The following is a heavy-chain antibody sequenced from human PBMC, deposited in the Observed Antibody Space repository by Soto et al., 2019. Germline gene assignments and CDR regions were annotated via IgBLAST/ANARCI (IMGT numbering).Heavy chain of an antibody. CDR1: GYTFTSYDIN. V-gene: IGHV4-39*01. D-gene: IGHD3-10*01. CDR2: IYYSGST. Sequence: SCKASGYTFTSYDINWVRQPPGKGLEWIGSIYYSGSTYYNPSLKSRVTMSVDTSKNQFSLKLSSVTAADTAVYYCARIRLADYFDYWGQGTLVTVSS. J-gene: IGHJ4*02. CDR3: ARIRLADYFDY.